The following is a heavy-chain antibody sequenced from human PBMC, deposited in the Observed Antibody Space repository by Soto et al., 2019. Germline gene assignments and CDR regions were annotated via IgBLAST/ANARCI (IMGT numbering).Heavy chain of an antibody. CDR2: IYWDDDK. J-gene: IGHJ4*02. Sequence: QITLKESGPTLVKPTQTLTLTCTFSGFSLSTSGVGVGWIRQPPGKALEWLALIYWDDDKRYSPSLKSRLTITEDTSKNQVVLTMTNMDPVDTATYYCAHAPGIAAAWDYWGQGTLVTVSS. V-gene: IGHV2-5*02. D-gene: IGHD6-13*01. CDR1: GFSLSTSGVG. CDR3: AHAPGIAAAWDY.